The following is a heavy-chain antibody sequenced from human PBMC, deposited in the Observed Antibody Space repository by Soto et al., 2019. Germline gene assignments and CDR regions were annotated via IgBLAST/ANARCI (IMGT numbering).Heavy chain of an antibody. V-gene: IGHV4-59*08. D-gene: IGHD2-8*01. Sequence: SETLSLTCTVSGGSISSYYWSWIRQPPGKGLEWIGYIYYSGSTNYNPSLKSRVTISVDTSKNQFSLKLSSVTAADTAVYYCARLYSTNGVCYRNTNWFDPWGQGTLVTVSS. CDR2: IYYSGST. CDR1: GGSISSYY. J-gene: IGHJ5*02. CDR3: ARLYSTNGVCYRNTNWFDP.